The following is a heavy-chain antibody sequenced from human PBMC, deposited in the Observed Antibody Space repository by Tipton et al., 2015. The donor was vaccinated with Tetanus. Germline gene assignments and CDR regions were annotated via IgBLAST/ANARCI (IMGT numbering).Heavy chain of an antibody. D-gene: IGHD3-10*01. J-gene: IGHJ4*02. CDR1: GFDFRSDW. Sequence: SLRLSCAASGFDFRSDWMTWVRQAPGEGLEWVANIKQDGNEKYHVDSVKGRFTISRDNGKNLLYLEMNSLRVEDTAVYYCARDPHTIRTGNHRGFDYWGQGTLVTVSS. CDR3: ARDPHTIRTGNHRGFDY. V-gene: IGHV3-7*03. CDR2: IKQDGNEK.